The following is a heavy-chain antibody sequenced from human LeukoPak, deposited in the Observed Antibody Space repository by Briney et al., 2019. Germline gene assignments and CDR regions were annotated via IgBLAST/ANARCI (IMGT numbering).Heavy chain of an antibody. V-gene: IGHV4-61*01. Sequence: SETLSLTCTVSGGSVSSDSYYWSWIRQPPGKGLEWIGYIYYSGSTNYNPSLKSRVTISLETSKNQFSLKLRSVTAVDTALYYCARAYDDGDYVDPWGQGILVTVSS. CDR3: ARAYDDGDYVDP. J-gene: IGHJ5*02. D-gene: IGHD4-17*01. CDR1: GGSVSSDSYY. CDR2: IYYSGST.